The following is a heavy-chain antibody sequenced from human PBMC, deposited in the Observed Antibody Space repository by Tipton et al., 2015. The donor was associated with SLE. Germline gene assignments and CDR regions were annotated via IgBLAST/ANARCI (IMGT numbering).Heavy chain of an antibody. CDR1: GFTFGYYA. D-gene: IGHD3-3*01. J-gene: IGHJ5*01. Sequence: SLRLSCAASGFTFGYYAMHWVRQAPGKGLEWVAVISYGGSDTHYADSVKGRFTISRDNSKNTLYLQMDSLRTDDMAVYYCARDYTTFGVVTPFDSWGQGTLVTVSS. CDR2: ISYGGSDT. CDR3: ARDYTTFGVVTPFDS. V-gene: IGHV3-30*04.